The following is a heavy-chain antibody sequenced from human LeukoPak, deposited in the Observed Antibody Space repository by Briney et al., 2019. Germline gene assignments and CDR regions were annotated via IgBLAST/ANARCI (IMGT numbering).Heavy chain of an antibody. CDR1: GFTFSSYW. CDR2: INSDGSSI. CDR3: ARFSSGWSPSGFDY. J-gene: IGHJ4*02. D-gene: IGHD6-19*01. Sequence: GGSLRLSCAASGFTFSSYWMHWVRQAPGKGLVWVSRINSDGSSISYADSVKGRFTISRDNAKNTLYLQMNSLRVEDTAVYYCARFSSGWSPSGFDYWGQGTLVTVSS. V-gene: IGHV3-74*01.